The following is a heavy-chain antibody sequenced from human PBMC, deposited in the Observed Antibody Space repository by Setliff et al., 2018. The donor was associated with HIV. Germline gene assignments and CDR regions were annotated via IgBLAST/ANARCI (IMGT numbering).Heavy chain of an antibody. CDR1: GGSISSYY. CDR3: ARGYYYDSSGYYYTYYYYYYMDV. J-gene: IGHJ6*03. V-gene: IGHV4-59*08. D-gene: IGHD3-22*01. CDR2: IYYSGST. Sequence: PSETLSVTCTVSGGSISSYYWSWIRQPPGKGLEWIGYIYYSGSTNYNPSLKSRVTISVDTSKNQFSLKLSSVTAADTAVYYCARGYYYDSSGYYYTYYYYYYMDVWGKGTTVTVSS.